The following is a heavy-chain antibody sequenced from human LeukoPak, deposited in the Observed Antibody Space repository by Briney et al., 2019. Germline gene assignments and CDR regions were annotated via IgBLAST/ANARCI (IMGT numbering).Heavy chain of an antibody. Sequence: SETLSLTCTVSGGSISSSSYYWGWIRQPPGKGLEWIGSIYYSGSTYYNPSLKSRVTISVDTSKNQFSLKLSSVTAADTAVYYCASGLRFGGFDYWGQGTLVTVSS. CDR2: IYYSGST. V-gene: IGHV4-39*07. CDR1: GGSISSSSYY. D-gene: IGHD3-10*01. J-gene: IGHJ4*02. CDR3: ASGLRFGGFDY.